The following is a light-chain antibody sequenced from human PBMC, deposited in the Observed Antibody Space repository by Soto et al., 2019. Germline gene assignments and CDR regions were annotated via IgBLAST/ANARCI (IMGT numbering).Light chain of an antibody. Sequence: EIQMTQSPSTLSASVGDRVTITCRASQSISSWLAWYQQKPGKAPKLLIYKASSLETGVPSRFSGSGSGTDFTLTISGLEPEDFAVYYCQQYGNSRGTFGQGTKVDIK. V-gene: IGKV1-5*03. CDR1: QSISSW. CDR3: QQYGNSRGT. CDR2: KAS. J-gene: IGKJ1*01.